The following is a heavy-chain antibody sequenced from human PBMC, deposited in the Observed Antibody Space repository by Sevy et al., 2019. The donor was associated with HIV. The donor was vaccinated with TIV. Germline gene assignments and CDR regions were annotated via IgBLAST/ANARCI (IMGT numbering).Heavy chain of an antibody. Sequence: GGSLRLSCAASGFTFSSYAMSWVRQAPGKGLEWVSAISGGGGDKYYVDSVKGRFTISRDNSKNTHYLQMNSLGAEDPAVYDYAKDYDSSGYYSPDAFGIWGQGKMGNVSS. D-gene: IGHD3-22*01. J-gene: IGHJ3*02. CDR2: ISGGGGDK. V-gene: IGHV3-23*01. CDR3: AKDYDSSGYYSPDAFGI. CDR1: GFTFSSYA.